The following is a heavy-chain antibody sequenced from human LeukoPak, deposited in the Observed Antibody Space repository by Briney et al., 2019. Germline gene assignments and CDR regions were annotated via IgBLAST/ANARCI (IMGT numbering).Heavy chain of an antibody. Sequence: GGSLRLSCAASGFTFSSYGMSWVRQAPGKGLEWVAVISYDGSNKYYADSVKGRFTISRDNSKNTLYLQMNSLRAEDTAVYYCAKERNYSYWGQGTLVTVSS. CDR3: AKERNYSY. D-gene: IGHD1-7*01. CDR2: ISYDGSNK. J-gene: IGHJ4*02. V-gene: IGHV3-30*18. CDR1: GFTFSSYG.